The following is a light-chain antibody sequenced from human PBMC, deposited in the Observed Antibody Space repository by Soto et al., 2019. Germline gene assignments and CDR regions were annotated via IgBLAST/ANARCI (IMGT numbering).Light chain of an antibody. CDR1: QSVSSNF. J-gene: IGKJ2*01. V-gene: IGKV3-20*01. Sequence: EIVVTQSPGTLSLSPGERATLSCRASQSVSSNFLAWYQQRPGQPPRLLIYDASSRAPGIPDRFSGSGSGSDFTLTISRLEPEDFAVYYWHQYGSSPYTFGQGTKLEI. CDR3: HQYGSSPYT. CDR2: DAS.